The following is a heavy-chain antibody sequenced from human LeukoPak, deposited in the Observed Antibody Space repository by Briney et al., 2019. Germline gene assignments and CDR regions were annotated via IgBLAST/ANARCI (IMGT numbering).Heavy chain of an antibody. CDR2: ISETSSFM. Sequence: GGSLRLSCAASGFTFSSYSMNWVRQAPGKGVEWISYISETSSFMYYADSVKGRFTISRDNAKNSLYLQMNSLRAEDTAVYYCARAKPKNMVRGLIMRRESRYYFDYWGQGTLVTVSS. CDR3: ARAKPKNMVRGLIMRRESRYYFDY. J-gene: IGHJ4*02. CDR1: GFTFSSYS. V-gene: IGHV3-48*01. D-gene: IGHD3-10*01.